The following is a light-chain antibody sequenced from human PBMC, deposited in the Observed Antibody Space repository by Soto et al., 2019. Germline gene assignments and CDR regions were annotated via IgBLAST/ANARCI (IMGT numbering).Light chain of an antibody. CDR1: SGAVTRGHV. CDR2: DTA. CDR3: LLSYSGTNWV. J-gene: IGLJ3*02. V-gene: IGLV7-46*01. Sequence: QAVVTQEPSLTVSPGGTVTLTCGSSSGAVTRGHVPYWFQQKPGQAHMTLIYDTATKHSWTPARFSGYLLGGKAALTLAGAQTDDEADYYCLLSYSGTNWVFGGGTKLTVL.